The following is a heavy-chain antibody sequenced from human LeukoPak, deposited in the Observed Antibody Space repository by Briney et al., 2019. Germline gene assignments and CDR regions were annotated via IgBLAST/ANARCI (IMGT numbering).Heavy chain of an antibody. CDR2: MNPNSGNT. J-gene: IGHJ6*02. Sequence: ASVKASCKASGYTFTSYDINWVRQATGQGLEWMGWMNPNSGNTGYAQKFQGRVTMTRNTSISTAYMELSSLRSEDTAVYYCASCLSSSWYNPYYYYGMDVWGQGTTVTVSS. D-gene: IGHD6-13*01. V-gene: IGHV1-8*01. CDR3: ASCLSSSWYNPYYYYGMDV. CDR1: GYTFTSYD.